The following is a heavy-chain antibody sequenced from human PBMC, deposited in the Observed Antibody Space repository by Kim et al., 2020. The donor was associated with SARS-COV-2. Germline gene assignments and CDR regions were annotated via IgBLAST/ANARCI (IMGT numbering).Heavy chain of an antibody. Sequence: GGSLRLSCAASGFTFSRYGMTWVRQAPGMGLEWVSGISGGGGSTYYADSVRGRSTVSRDNSKNTLYLQMSSLRAEDTALYYCAKIIIGVVITGAQDGWGQGALGTASS. D-gene: IGHD3-22*01. CDR1: GFTFSRYG. J-gene: IGHJ4*02. CDR2: ISGGGGST. CDR3: AKIIIGVVITGAQDG. V-gene: IGHV3-23*01.